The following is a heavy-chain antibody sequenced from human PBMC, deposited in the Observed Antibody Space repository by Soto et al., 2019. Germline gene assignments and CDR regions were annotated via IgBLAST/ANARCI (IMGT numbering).Heavy chain of an antibody. CDR2: LYPSGGA. Sequence: QVQLPESGPGLVKTSETLALSCSVSGASLRRNYWNWIRQSAGKRLEWIGRLYPSGGANYNHSLTSRVTMSSDTSKNQFALTLMSVAAADTAVYYCAREDDVLTGFPIWGQRIRVT. CDR3: AREDDVLTGFPI. J-gene: IGHJ4*02. V-gene: IGHV4-4*07. CDR1: GASLRRNY. D-gene: IGHD3-9*01.